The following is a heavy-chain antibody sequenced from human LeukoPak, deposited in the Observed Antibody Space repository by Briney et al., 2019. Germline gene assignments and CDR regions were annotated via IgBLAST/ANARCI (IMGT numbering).Heavy chain of an antibody. D-gene: IGHD6-13*01. J-gene: IGHJ6*01. CDR1: GFIFSSYS. V-gene: IGHV3-48*01. CDR3: AKRGQYSSSWYQPYYYYYGMDV. CDR2: ISSSSSTI. Sequence: PGGSLRLSSAASGFIFSSYSMNWVRQAPGKGLEWVSYISSSSSTIYYADSVKGRFTISRDNSKNTLYLQMNSLRAEDTAVYYCAKRGQYSSSWYQPYYYYYGMDVWGQGTTVTVSS.